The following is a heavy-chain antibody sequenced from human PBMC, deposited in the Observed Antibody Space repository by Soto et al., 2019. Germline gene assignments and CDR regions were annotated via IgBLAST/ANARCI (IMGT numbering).Heavy chain of an antibody. CDR3: ARVHCSGTSCGMDV. CDR1: GFTFSSYS. V-gene: IGHV3-21*01. D-gene: IGHD2-2*01. J-gene: IGHJ6*02. Sequence: GGSLRLSCAASGFTFSSYSMNWVRQAPGKGLEWLSSISDSSSYIYYAGSVKGRFPISRDNAKNSLYLQMNSLRAEDTAVYYCARVHCSGTSCGMDVWGQGTTVTVSS. CDR2: ISDSSSYI.